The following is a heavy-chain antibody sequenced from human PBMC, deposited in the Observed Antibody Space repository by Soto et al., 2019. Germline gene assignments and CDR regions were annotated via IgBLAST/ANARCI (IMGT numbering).Heavy chain of an antibody. CDR1: GFSVSEKH. CDR2: IYSTCGRSRT. V-gene: IGHV3-66*01. CDR3: AREDRSAFEV. J-gene: IGHJ3*01. Sequence: EEQLVESGGGLVQLGGSLRLSCAASGFSVSEKHMSWVRQAPGEGLEWVSTIYSTCGRSRTGYADTVEGRYTISRDNSKNTVYYRMSTLRAEDTAVYYCAREDRSAFEVWGQGAMVIVSS.